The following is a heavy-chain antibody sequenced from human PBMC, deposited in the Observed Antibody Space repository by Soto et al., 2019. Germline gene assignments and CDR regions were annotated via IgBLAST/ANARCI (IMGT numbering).Heavy chain of an antibody. Sequence: PSETLSLTCAVSGYSISSGYYWGWFRQPPGKGLEWIGTIYHSGSTSYNPSLKSRVTISVDTSKNQFSLKLSSVTAADTAVYYCARGFSSFDPWGQGTLVTVSS. CDR3: ARGFSSFDP. CDR2: IYHSGST. CDR1: GYSISSGYY. J-gene: IGHJ5*02. D-gene: IGHD6-6*01. V-gene: IGHV4-38-2*01.